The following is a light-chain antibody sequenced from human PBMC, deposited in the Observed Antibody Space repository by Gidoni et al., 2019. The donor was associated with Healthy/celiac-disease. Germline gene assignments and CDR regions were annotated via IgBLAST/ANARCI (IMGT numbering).Light chain of an antibody. J-gene: IGLJ2*01. CDR3: AAWDDSLNGVV. CDR1: RSHIGSNT. Sequence: QSVLTQPPSASGTPGQRVTISCSGSRSHIGSNTVKWYQQLPGTAPKLLIYSNNQRPSGVPDRFSGSKSGTSASLAISGLQSEDEADYYCAAWDDSLNGVVFGGGTKLTVL. CDR2: SNN. V-gene: IGLV1-44*01.